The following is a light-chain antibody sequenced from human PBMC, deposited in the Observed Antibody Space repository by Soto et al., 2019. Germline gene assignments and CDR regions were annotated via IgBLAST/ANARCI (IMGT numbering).Light chain of an antibody. CDR2: DVY. Sequence: QSALTQPASVSASPGQSITISCTGTRGDIGGYNYVSWYQQHPGKAPKLMIYDVYHRPSGVSNRFSASKSGNTASLTISGLQAEDEADYYCSSYTSTTTPVFGTGTKVTV. CDR1: RGDIGGYNY. CDR3: SSYTSTTTPV. J-gene: IGLJ1*01. V-gene: IGLV2-14*03.